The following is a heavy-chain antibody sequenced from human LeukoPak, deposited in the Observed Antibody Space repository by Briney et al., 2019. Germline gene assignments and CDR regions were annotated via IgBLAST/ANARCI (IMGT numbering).Heavy chain of an antibody. D-gene: IGHD6-6*01. Sequence: ASVKVSCKASGYPFSGYYMHWVRQAPGQRLEWMGWISAYNGNTNYAQKLQGRVTMTTDTSTSTAYMELRSLRSDDTAVYYCARDREAARPGWFDPWGQGTLVTVSS. CDR2: ISAYNGNT. J-gene: IGHJ5*02. V-gene: IGHV1-18*04. CDR3: ARDREAARPGWFDP. CDR1: GYPFSGYY.